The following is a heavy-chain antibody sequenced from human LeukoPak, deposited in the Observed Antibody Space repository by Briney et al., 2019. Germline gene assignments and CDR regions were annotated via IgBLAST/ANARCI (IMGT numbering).Heavy chain of an antibody. D-gene: IGHD5-12*01. CDR3: ARGRGYGAYDWNNY. CDR1: GFTFSTYA. CDR2: IHSGGAT. V-gene: IGHV3-53*01. Sequence: PGGSLRLSCAASGFTFSTYAMSWVRQAPGKGLGWVSVIHSGGATYYADSVKGRSTISRDNSKNTLYLQMNTLRAEDTAVYYCARGRGYGAYDWNNYWGQGTLVTVSS. J-gene: IGHJ4*02.